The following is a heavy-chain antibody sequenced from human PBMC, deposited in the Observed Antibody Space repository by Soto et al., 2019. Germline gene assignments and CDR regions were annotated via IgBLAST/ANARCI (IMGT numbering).Heavy chain of an antibody. D-gene: IGHD3-22*01. CDR3: AGYYDSSGPPSFDY. Sequence: QVQLVESGGGVVQPGRSLRLSCAASGFTFSSYGMHWVRQAPGKGLEWVAVISYDGSNKYYADSVKGRFTISRDNSKNTLYLQMNSLRAEDTAVYYCAGYYDSSGPPSFDYWGQGTLVTVSS. J-gene: IGHJ4*02. CDR2: ISYDGSNK. CDR1: GFTFSSYG. V-gene: IGHV3-30*03.